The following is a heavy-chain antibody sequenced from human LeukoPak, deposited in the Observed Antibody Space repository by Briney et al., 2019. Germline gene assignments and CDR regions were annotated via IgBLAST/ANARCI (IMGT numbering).Heavy chain of an antibody. CDR1: EFTFSNYD. D-gene: IGHD2-2*01. CDR2: IRYDGSNK. CDR3: AREAYCSSTSCRNWFDP. V-gene: IGHV3-30*02. J-gene: IGHJ5*02. Sequence: PGGSLRLSCAAFEFTFSNYDMHWVRQAPGKGLEWVALIRYDGSNKYYADSVKGRFTISRDNSKNTLYLQMNSLRAEDTAVYYCAREAYCSSTSCRNWFDPWGQGTLVTVSS.